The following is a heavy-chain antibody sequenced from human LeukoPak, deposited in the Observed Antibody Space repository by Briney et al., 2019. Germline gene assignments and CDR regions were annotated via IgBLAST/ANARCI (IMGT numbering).Heavy chain of an antibody. D-gene: IGHD4-17*01. CDR3: AKGSHEYGEYTRWDYGMDV. Sequence: PGRSLRLSCAASGFTFSSYGFHWVRQTPGKGLEWVAVIWYDGSNKYYADSVKGRFTISRDNSKNTLYLQMNSLRAEDTAVYYCAKGSHEYGEYTRWDYGMDVWGQGTTVTVSS. V-gene: IGHV3-33*06. J-gene: IGHJ6*02. CDR1: GFTFSSYG. CDR2: IWYDGSNK.